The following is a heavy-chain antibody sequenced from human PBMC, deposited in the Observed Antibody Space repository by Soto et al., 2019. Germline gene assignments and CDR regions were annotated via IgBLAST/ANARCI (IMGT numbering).Heavy chain of an antibody. Sequence: SETLSLTCNVSAGYISTGNYYWSWIRQSPGKGLEWIGHIYYSGTTYYNPSLKSRVTISVDTSKNQFSLKLSSVTAADTAVYYCARKLGYYDFWSGYYPNWFDPWGQGTLVTVSS. CDR1: AGYISTGNYY. CDR2: IYYSGTT. V-gene: IGHV4-30-4*01. J-gene: IGHJ5*02. CDR3: ARKLGYYDFWSGYYPNWFDP. D-gene: IGHD3-3*01.